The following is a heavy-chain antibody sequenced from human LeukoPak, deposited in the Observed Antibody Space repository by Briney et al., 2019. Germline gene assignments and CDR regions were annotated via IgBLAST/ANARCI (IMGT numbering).Heavy chain of an antibody. CDR3: ARAAEISALDY. D-gene: IGHD6-13*01. CDR1: GFRFSSYW. J-gene: IGHJ4*02. Sequence: GGSLRLSCAASGFRFSSYWMTWVRQAPGKGLEWVATIKQYGSEKYYVDSVKGRFTISRDDAKKSLFLQMDSLRPGDTAVYYCARAAEISALDYWGQGTLVTVSS. V-gene: IGHV3-7*05. CDR2: IKQYGSEK.